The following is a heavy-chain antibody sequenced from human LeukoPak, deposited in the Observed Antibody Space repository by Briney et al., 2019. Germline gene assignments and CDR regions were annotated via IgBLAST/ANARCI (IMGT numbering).Heavy chain of an antibody. CDR2: TYHSGSI. J-gene: IGHJ3*02. CDR3: ARDPGSYYASGAFDI. D-gene: IGHD3-10*01. CDR1: GGSISSSNW. Sequence: SGTLSLTCAVSGGSISSSNWWSWVRQPPGKGLEWIGETYHSGSINYNPSLKSRVTISVDKSKNQFSLKLSSVTAADTAVYYCARDPGSYYASGAFDIWGQGTMVTVSS. V-gene: IGHV4-4*02.